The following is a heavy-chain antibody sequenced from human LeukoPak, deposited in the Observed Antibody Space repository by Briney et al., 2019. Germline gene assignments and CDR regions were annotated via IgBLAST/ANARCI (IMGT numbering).Heavy chain of an antibody. J-gene: IGHJ1*01. CDR1: GGSISSYY. D-gene: IGHD3-22*01. Sequence: SETLSLTCTVSGGSISSYYWSWIRQPPGKGLEWIGYIYYSGSTNYNPSLKSRVTISVDTSKNQFSLKLSSVTAADTAVYYCARGVSYYDSSDYKHWGQGTLVTVSS. CDR2: IYYSGST. CDR3: ARGVSYYDSSDYKH. V-gene: IGHV4-59*01.